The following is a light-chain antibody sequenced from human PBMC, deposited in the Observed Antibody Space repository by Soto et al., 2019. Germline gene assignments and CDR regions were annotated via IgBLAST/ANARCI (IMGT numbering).Light chain of an antibody. CDR1: QSISSW. Sequence: QVAPSPFTLSASVGDRVTITCRASQSISSWLAWYQQKPGKAPKLLIYDASSLESGVPSRFSGSGSGTDFTLTISSLQPDDFATYYCQHYNSYSEAFGQGTKVDIK. J-gene: IGKJ1*01. CDR3: QHYNSYSEA. V-gene: IGKV1-5*01. CDR2: DAS.